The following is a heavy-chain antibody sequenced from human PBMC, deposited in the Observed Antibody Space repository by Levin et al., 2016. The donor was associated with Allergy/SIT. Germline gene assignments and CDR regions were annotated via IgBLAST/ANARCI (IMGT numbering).Heavy chain of an antibody. CDR2: ISSSSSDI. V-gene: IGHV3-21*01. J-gene: IGHJ4*02. Sequence: GESLKISCAASGFSFSSYSMNWVRQAPGKGLEWVASISSSSSDIYYGDSVKGRFTISRDNAKNSLYLQMNSLRAEDTAVYYCAQVRRYFDYWGQGTLVTVSS. CDR3: AQVRRYFDY. D-gene: IGHD2-15*01. CDR1: GFSFSSYS.